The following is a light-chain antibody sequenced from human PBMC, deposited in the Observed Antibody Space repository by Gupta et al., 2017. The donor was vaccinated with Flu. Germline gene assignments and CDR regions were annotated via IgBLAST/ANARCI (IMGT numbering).Light chain of an antibody. Sequence: NCKSSQSVLYSSNNKNYLAGYQQKPGQPPKLLIYWASTRESGVPDRFSGSGSGTDFTLTISSLQAEDVAVYYCQQYYSTPQTFGQGTKVEIK. CDR3: QQYYSTPQT. CDR2: WAS. CDR1: QSVLYSSNNKNY. J-gene: IGKJ1*01. V-gene: IGKV4-1*01.